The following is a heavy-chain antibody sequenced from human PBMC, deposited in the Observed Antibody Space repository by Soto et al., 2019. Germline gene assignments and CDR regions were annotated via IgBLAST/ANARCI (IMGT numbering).Heavy chain of an antibody. CDR2: IGPSDSYT. Sequence: PGASLKISCKGSGFSFTTYWIAWVRQMPGKGLEWMGRIGPSDSYTNYSPSFQGHVTISADKSISTAYLQWSSLKASDTAMYYCASYYESSGPFDYWGQGTLVTVSS. CDR1: GFSFTTYW. CDR3: ASYYESSGPFDY. V-gene: IGHV5-10-1*01. D-gene: IGHD3-22*01. J-gene: IGHJ4*02.